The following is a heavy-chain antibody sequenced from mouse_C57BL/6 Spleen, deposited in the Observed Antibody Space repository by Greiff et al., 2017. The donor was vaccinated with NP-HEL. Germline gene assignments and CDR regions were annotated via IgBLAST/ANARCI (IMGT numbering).Heavy chain of an antibody. V-gene: IGHV7-3*01. Sequence: EVMLVESGGGLVQPGGSLSLSCAASGFTFTDYYMSWVRQPPGKALEWLGFIRNKANGYTTEYSASVKGRFTISRDNSQSILYLQMNALRAEDSATYYCARYSYSNYVAFAYWGQGTLVTVSA. J-gene: IGHJ3*01. CDR1: GFTFTDYY. D-gene: IGHD2-5*01. CDR3: ARYSYSNYVAFAY. CDR2: IRNKANGYTT.